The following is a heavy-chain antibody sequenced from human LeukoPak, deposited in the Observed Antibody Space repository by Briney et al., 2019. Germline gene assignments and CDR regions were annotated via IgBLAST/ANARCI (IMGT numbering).Heavy chain of an antibody. CDR1: GGSISSGGYS. D-gene: IGHD1-26*01. Sequence: SETLSLTCAVSGGSISSGGYSWSWIRQPPGKGLEWIGYIYHSGSTYYNPSLKSRVTISVDRSKNQFSLKLSSVTAADTAVYYCARGAGGYYFDYWGQGTLVTVSS. J-gene: IGHJ4*02. CDR3: ARGAGGYYFDY. V-gene: IGHV4-30-2*01. CDR2: IYHSGST.